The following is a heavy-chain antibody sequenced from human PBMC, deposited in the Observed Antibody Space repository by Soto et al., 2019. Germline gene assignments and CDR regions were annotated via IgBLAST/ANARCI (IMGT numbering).Heavy chain of an antibody. CDR3: AKDRGWAPSGFAY. V-gene: IGHV3-30*18. CDR2: ISYDGSNK. CDR1: GFTFSSYG. Sequence: QVQLVESGGGVVQPGRSLRLSCAASGFTFSSYGMHWVRQAPGKGLEWVAVISYDGSNKYYADSVKGRFTISRDNSKNTLYLQMNSLRAEDTAVYYCAKDRGWAPSGFAYWGQGTLVTVSS. D-gene: IGHD1-26*01. J-gene: IGHJ4*02.